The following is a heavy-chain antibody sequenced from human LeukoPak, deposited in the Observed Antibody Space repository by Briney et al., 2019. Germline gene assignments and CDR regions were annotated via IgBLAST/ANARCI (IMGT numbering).Heavy chain of an antibody. CDR1: GFTFSTYA. V-gene: IGHV1-18*01. J-gene: IGHJ4*02. CDR3: ARDIHEHLGYGSSTSWYNFDY. D-gene: IGHD2-2*02. Sequence: GRSLRLSCAASGFTFSTYAMHWVRQAPGKGLEWMGWISAYNGNTDYAQKLQGRVTMATDTSTNTAYMELRSLRSDDTAVYYCARDIHEHLGYGSSTSWYNFDYWGQGTLVTVSS. CDR2: ISAYNGNT.